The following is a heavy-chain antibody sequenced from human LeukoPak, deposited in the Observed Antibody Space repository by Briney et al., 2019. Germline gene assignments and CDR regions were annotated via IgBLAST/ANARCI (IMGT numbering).Heavy chain of an antibody. V-gene: IGHV1-46*01. CDR1: GYTFTTYY. J-gene: IGHJ4*02. D-gene: IGHD2-21*01. CDR3: ARDLQARVALYSPDF. Sequence: ASVKVSCKASGYTFTTYYMHWVRQAPGQGLEWMGIINPDSSSTNYAQNFQGRVTMTRDTSTSTVYMELSSLRSEDTAVYYCARDLQARVALYSPDFWGQGTLVTVSS. CDR2: INPDSSST.